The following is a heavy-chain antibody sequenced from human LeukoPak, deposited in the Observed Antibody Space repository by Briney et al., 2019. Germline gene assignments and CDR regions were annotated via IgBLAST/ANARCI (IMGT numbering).Heavy chain of an antibody. Sequence: GGSLRLSCAASEFTFTSYELNWVRQAPGKGLEWVSYISSSGNTISYADSVKGRFTISRDNAKNSLYLQVISLRAEDTAVYYCAKDRGGSYRGAFDYWGQGTLVTVSS. V-gene: IGHV3-48*03. J-gene: IGHJ4*02. CDR3: AKDRGGSYRGAFDY. D-gene: IGHD1-26*01. CDR2: ISSSGNTI. CDR1: EFTFTSYE.